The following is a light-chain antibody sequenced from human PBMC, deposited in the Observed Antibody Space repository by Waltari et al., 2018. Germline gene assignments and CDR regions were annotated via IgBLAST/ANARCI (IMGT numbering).Light chain of an antibody. CDR3: GTWDRSLTASHVI. Sequence: QSVLTQPPPVSAAPGQTVTIPCSGRTSHVGRNYVSWYQQPPEAAPKLLIYDNNKRPSGIPDRFSGSTSGTSATLAITGLQTGDEADYYCGTWDRSLTASHVIFGGGTKLTVL. CDR1: TSHVGRNY. J-gene: IGLJ2*01. V-gene: IGLV1-51*01. CDR2: DNN.